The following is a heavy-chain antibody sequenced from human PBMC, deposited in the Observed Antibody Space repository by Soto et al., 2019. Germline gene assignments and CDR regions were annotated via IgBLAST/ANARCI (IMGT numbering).Heavy chain of an antibody. D-gene: IGHD1-26*01. V-gene: IGHV1-8*01. Sequence: GASVKVSCKASGYSFTSLDINWVRQTAGQGLEWMGWMQPSTGRTGYAQKFQGRVTMTRDTSINTAYMELTPLTSDDTAFYYCARGVSAGVDYWGQGTLVTVSS. J-gene: IGHJ4*02. CDR3: ARGVSAGVDY. CDR1: GYSFTSLD. CDR2: MQPSTGRT.